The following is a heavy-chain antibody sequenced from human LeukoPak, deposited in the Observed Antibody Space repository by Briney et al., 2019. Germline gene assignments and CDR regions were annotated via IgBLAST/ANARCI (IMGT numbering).Heavy chain of an antibody. D-gene: IGHD3-10*01. CDR2: ISGSGAST. V-gene: IGHV3-23*01. Sequence: GGSLRLSCAASEFTFSGYAMTWVRQAPGKGLEWVSTISGSGASTNYADSVKGRFTISRDNSKNTLYLQVNSLRAEDTAVYYCTRSISMVRGASDYWGQGTLVTVSS. J-gene: IGHJ4*02. CDR3: TRSISMVRGASDY. CDR1: EFTFSGYA.